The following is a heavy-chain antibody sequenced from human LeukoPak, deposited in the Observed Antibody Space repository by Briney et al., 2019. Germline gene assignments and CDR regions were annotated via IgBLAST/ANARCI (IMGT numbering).Heavy chain of an antibody. CDR3: ARGPNSNWSGLDF. CDR2: ISPTGSTT. D-gene: IGHD6-6*01. J-gene: IGHJ4*02. V-gene: IGHV3-74*01. Sequence: GSLRLSCTASGFSFSGHWMHWARHLPGKGLVWVSRISPTGSTTIYADSVKGRFTVSRDNAKNTLYLQVNNLRAEDTAVYYCARGPNSNWSGLDFWGQGTLLTVSS. CDR1: GFSFSGHW.